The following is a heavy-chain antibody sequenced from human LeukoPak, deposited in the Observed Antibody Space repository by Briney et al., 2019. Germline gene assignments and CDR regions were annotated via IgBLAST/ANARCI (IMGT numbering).Heavy chain of an antibody. J-gene: IGHJ4*02. V-gene: IGHV3-53*01. CDR2: IYSGGST. CDR3: ARARYSSGWYLPY. CDR1: GFTVSSNY. D-gene: IGHD6-19*01. Sequence: GGSLRLSCAASGFTVSSNYMSWVRQAPGKGLEWVSVIYSGGSTYYADSVKGRFTISRDNSKNTLYLQMNSLRAEDTAVYYCARARYSSGWYLPYWGQGTLVTVSS.